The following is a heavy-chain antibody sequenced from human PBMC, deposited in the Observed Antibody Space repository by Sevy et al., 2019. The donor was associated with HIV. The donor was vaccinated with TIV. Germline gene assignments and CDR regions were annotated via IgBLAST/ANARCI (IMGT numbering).Heavy chain of an antibody. Sequence: GGSLRLSCAASGFTFSNYWMSWVRQAPGKGLEWVANIKLDVSEKYYVDSVKGRFTISRDNAKNSLYLQMNSLRAEDTALYYCARDCSSTSCLWGLDVWGQGTTVTVSS. CDR3: ARDCSSTSCLWGLDV. V-gene: IGHV3-7*03. CDR1: GFTFSNYW. D-gene: IGHD2-2*01. J-gene: IGHJ6*02. CDR2: IKLDVSEK.